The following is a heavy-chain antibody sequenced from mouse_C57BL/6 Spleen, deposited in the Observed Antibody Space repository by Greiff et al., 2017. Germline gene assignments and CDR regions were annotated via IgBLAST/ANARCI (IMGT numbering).Heavy chain of an antibody. CDR3: ARGERARFAY. CDR2: IYPGGGDT. V-gene: IGHV1-80*01. CDR1: GFAFSSYW. J-gene: IGHJ3*01. D-gene: IGHD3-1*01. Sequence: QVQLQQSGAELVKPGASVSISCKASGFAFSSYWMNWVKQRPGKGLEWIGQIYPGGGDTNYTGMFKGKATLTANKSSSTANMQLSSLTSEDSAVYFCARGERARFAYWGQGTLVTVSA.